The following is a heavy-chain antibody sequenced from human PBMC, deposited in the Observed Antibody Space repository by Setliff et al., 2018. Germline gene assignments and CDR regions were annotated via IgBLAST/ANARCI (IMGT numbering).Heavy chain of an antibody. CDR2: INHSGST. J-gene: IGHJ4*02. V-gene: IGHV4-34*01. Sequence: ETLSLTCAVYGGSFSGNYWSWIRQPPGKGLEWIGEINHSGSTNHNPSLKSRVTISVDTSKNQFSLNLSSVTAADTAVYYCAREFPFGELELRGPFDYWGQGTLVTVSS. D-gene: IGHD1-7*01. CDR1: GGSFSGNY. CDR3: AREFPFGELELRGPFDY.